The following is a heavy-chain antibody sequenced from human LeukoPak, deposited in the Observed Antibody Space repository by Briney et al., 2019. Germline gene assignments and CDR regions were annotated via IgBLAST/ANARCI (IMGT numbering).Heavy chain of an antibody. CDR1: GDIFSTFA. CDR3: AKSPALWLEETGTAFDI. D-gene: IGHD3-10*01. V-gene: IGHV3-23*01. J-gene: IGHJ3*02. CDR2: ISTISST. Sequence: GPLRLSCAASGDIFSTFAMSWVRQAPGRGLEWVSGISTISSTFYADSVKGRFTISRDNSKNTLYLQMNSLRAEDTAVYYCAKSPALWLEETGTAFDIRGRGTMVTVSS.